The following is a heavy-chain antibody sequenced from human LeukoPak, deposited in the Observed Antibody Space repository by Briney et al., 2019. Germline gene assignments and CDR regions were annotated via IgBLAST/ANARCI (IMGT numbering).Heavy chain of an antibody. J-gene: IGHJ4*02. Sequence: GGSRRLSCAASGFTFSSTSMSWVRQAPGRGREWVAVTVGGGDGPYYADSVKGRFTISRDNSNNTLYLQMNSLRAEDTAVYYCVKLTTSWGQGTLVTVSS. V-gene: IGHV3-23*01. D-gene: IGHD4-11*01. CDR3: VKLTTS. CDR2: TVGGGDGP. CDR1: GFTFSSTS.